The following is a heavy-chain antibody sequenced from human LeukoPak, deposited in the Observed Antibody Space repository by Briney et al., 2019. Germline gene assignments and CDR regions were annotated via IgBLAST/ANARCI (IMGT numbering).Heavy chain of an antibody. J-gene: IGHJ4*02. V-gene: IGHV1-2*02. CDR3: ARDYYCGGDCYAFDY. CDR2: INPNSGGT. CDR1: GYTFTGYY. D-gene: IGHD2-21*02. Sequence: ASVKVSCKASGYTFTGYYMHWVRQAPGQGPEWMGWINPNSGGTNYAQKFQGRVTMTRDTSISTAYMELSRLRSDDTAVYYCARDYYCGGDCYAFDYWGQGTLVTVSS.